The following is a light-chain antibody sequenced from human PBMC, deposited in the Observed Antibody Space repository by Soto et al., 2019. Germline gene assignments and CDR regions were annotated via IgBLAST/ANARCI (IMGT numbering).Light chain of an antibody. V-gene: IGKV1-16*01. CDR1: QDISRN. J-gene: IGKJ4*01. CDR2: DGS. Sequence: DIQMTQSPSSLSASVGDRVTITCRASQDISRNFAWFQQKPGKAPESLIYDGSNLQSGAPSRFSGRGSGTDFTLTISGLQPEDSATYYCQQYKTYPYTFSGGTKVEIK. CDR3: QQYKTYPYT.